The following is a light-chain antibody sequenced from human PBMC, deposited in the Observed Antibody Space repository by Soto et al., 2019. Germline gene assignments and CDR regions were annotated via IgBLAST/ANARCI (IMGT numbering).Light chain of an antibody. CDR1: QSVGSS. CDR2: AAS. CDR3: QQSYRRVT. J-gene: IGKJ1*01. Sequence: DIQMTQSPSSLSASVGDTVTITCRASQSVGSSLSWYQQKPGKAPKLLIYAASSLQSGVPSRFSGRRSGTDFTLTVSGLQPEDFATYYCQQSYRRVTFGQGTKVDI. V-gene: IGKV1-39*01.